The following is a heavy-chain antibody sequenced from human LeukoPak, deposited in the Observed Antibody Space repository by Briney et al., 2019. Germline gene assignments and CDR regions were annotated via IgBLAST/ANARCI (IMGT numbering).Heavy chain of an antibody. CDR3: ARDREEYCSGGSCSSFDY. D-gene: IGHD2-15*01. CDR2: ISGSSSYI. J-gene: IGHJ4*02. V-gene: IGHV3-21*06. CDR1: GFTFRSYD. Sequence: PGGSLRLSCAASGFTFRSYDMHWVRQAPGKGLEWVSSISGSSSYIYYADSVKGRFTISRDNAKNSLYLQMNSLRGEDTAVYYCARDREEYCSGGSCSSFDYWGQGILVTVSS.